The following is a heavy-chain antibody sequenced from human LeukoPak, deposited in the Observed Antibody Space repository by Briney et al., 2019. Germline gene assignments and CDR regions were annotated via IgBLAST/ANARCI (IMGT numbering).Heavy chain of an antibody. Sequence: GRSLRLSCAASGFTFSSYAMHWVRQAPGRGLEWVSTIYSGGTTYYADAVKGRFIISRDNSKNTLFLQMNSLRAEDTAIYYCARDAGYCSDGVCYRTRFDSWGQGALVTVSS. CDR1: GFTFSSYA. CDR3: ARDAGYCSDGVCYRTRFDS. J-gene: IGHJ4*02. V-gene: IGHV3-66*01. CDR2: IYSGGTT. D-gene: IGHD2-15*01.